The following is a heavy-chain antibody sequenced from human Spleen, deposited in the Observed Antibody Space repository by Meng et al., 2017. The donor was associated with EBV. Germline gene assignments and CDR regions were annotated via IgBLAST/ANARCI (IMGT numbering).Heavy chain of an antibody. CDR2: VIHSGNT. CDR1: GESFSAYY. J-gene: IGHJ4*02. V-gene: IGHV4-34*12. CDR3: ATGWGKANY. Sequence: VQLQQWGAGLLKPSETLSLTCAVYGESFSAYYWRWIRQPPGRGLEWIGDVIHSGNTSYSPSLKSRVTISVDTSKSQFSLKLRSMTAADTAVYYCATGWGKANYWGQGTLVTVSS. D-gene: IGHD3-16*01.